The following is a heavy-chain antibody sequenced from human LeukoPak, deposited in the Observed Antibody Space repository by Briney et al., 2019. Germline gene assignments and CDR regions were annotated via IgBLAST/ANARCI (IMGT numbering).Heavy chain of an antibody. V-gene: IGHV4-4*07. D-gene: IGHD2-2*01. J-gene: IGHJ3*02. CDR1: GGSISSYY. Sequence: PSETLSLTCTVSGGSISSYYWSWIRQPPGKGLEWIGRIYTSGSTNYNPSLKSRVTMSVDTSKNQFSLKLSSVTAADTAVYYCARDQGEGYCSSTSCYDAFDIWGQGTMVTVSS. CDR2: IYTSGST. CDR3: ARDQGEGYCSSTSCYDAFDI.